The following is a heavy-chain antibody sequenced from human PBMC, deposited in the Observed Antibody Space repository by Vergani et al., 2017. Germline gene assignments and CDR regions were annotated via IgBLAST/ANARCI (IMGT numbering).Heavy chain of an antibody. J-gene: IGHJ3*02. D-gene: IGHD3-22*01. Sequence: QVQLQESGPGLVKPSQTLSLTCTVSGGSISSGGYYWSWIRQHPGKGLEWIGYIYYSGSTYYNPSLKSRVTISVDTSKNQFYLKLSSVTAADTAVYYCARYTYYYDSSGYYPDAFDIWGQGTMVTVSS. CDR1: GGSISSGGYY. CDR2: IYYSGST. V-gene: IGHV4-31*03. CDR3: ARYTYYYDSSGYYPDAFDI.